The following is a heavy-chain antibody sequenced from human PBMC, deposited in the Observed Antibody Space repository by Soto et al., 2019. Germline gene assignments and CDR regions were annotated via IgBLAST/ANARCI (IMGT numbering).Heavy chain of an antibody. CDR1: GYTFTTYA. V-gene: IGHV1-3*01. Sequence: ASAKVSCKASGYTFTTYAMNCVRQAPGQRLEWMGWINGGNGDTNYSQRFLDRVTITRDTSSNTVDMELSSLTSEDTAIYYCARLPLSLYSAVLLWGRGTPVTVSP. D-gene: IGHD6-13*01. CDR3: ARLPLSLYSAVLL. CDR2: INGGNGDT. J-gene: IGHJ4*03.